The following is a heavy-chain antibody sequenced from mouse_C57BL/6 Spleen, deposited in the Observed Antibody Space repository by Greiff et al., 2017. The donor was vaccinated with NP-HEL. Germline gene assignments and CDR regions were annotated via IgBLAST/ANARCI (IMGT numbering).Heavy chain of an antibody. J-gene: IGHJ4*01. Sequence: VQLQQPGTELVKPGASVKLSCKASGYTFTSYWMHWVKQRPGQGLEWIGNINPSNGGTNYNEKFKSKATLTVDKSSSTAYMQLSSLTSEYSAVYYCARAGVYYGNYKDAMDYWGQGTSVTVSS. D-gene: IGHD2-1*01. CDR1: GYTFTSYW. CDR2: INPSNGGT. V-gene: IGHV1-53*01. CDR3: ARAGVYYGNYKDAMDY.